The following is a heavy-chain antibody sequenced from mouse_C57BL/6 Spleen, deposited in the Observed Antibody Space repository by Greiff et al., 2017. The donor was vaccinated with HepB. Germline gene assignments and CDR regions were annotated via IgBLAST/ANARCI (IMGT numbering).Heavy chain of an antibody. CDR2: IDPEDGDT. Sequence: VQLQQSGAELVKPGASVKLSCTASGFNIKDYYMHWVKQRTEQGLEWIGRIDPEDGDTKYAPTFQGKATIAADTSSNTAYLQRSSLTSEDTAVYYCARRDYGSSYAMDYWGQGTSVTVSS. V-gene: IGHV14-2*01. J-gene: IGHJ4*01. CDR3: ARRDYGSSYAMDY. D-gene: IGHD1-1*01. CDR1: GFNIKDYY.